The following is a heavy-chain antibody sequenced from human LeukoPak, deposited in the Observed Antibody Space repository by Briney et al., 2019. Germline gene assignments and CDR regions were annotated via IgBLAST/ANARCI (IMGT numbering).Heavy chain of an antibody. V-gene: IGHV3-48*03. CDR2: MSSSGSTI. D-gene: IGHD3-10*01. J-gene: IGHJ4*02. CDR1: GFTFSNYE. Sequence: GGSLRLSCVASGFTFSNYEMNWVRQAPGKGLEFVSYMSSSGSTIYYADSVKGRFTISRDNARNSLYLQMNSLRAEDTAIYYCARDYAGFFDYWGRGTLVTVSS. CDR3: ARDYAGFFDY.